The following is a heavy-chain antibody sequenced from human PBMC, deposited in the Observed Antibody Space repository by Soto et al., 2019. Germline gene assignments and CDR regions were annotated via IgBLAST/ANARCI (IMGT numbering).Heavy chain of an antibody. CDR3: ARAREQEYSSAIFFDI. Sequence: GWSLRLSCAASGLTVSSSYMSWVRQAPGKGLQWVSVIYSAGSTYYANSVKGRFTISRDISTNMVYLQMSSLTDEDTAVYYCARAREQEYSSAIFFDIWGQGALVTVYS. CDR2: IYSAGST. V-gene: IGHV3-53*01. D-gene: IGHD5-18*01. J-gene: IGHJ4*02. CDR1: GLTVSSSY.